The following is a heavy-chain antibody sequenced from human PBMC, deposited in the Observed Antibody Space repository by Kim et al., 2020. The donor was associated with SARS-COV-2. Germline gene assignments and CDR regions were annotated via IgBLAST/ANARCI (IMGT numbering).Heavy chain of an antibody. CDR3: VSGVFIGSGKEEFDY. CDR1: GYSFTTFA. D-gene: IGHD3-10*01. CDR2: MNPGNGDT. Sequence: ASVKVSCKASGYSFTTFALHWVRQAPGRGLEWVGWMNPGNGDTQYLQKLQARVTITRDTSANIAYMELSGLTSEDTAVYYCVSGVFIGSGKEEFDYWGQG. J-gene: IGHJ4*02. V-gene: IGHV1-3*01.